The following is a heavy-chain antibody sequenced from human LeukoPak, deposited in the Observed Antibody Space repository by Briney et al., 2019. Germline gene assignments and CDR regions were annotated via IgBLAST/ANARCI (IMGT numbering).Heavy chain of an antibody. J-gene: IGHJ4*02. D-gene: IGHD3-10*01. CDR3: ARGQYYYGSGSYYDLDY. V-gene: IGHV4-39*07. CDR1: GGSISSSSYY. CDR2: IYYSGST. Sequence: SETLSLTCTVSGGSISSSSYYWAWIRQPPGKGLEWIGSIYYSGSTYYNPSHKSRVTISVDTSKNQFSLKLSSVTAADTAVYYCARGQYYYGSGSYYDLDYWGQGTLVTVSS.